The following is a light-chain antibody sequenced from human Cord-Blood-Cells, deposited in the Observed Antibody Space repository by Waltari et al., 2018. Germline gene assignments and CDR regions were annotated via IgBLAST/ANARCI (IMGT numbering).Light chain of an antibody. CDR1: SGDAGGYNH. J-gene: IGLJ3*02. V-gene: IGLV2-14*01. Sequence: QSALTQPAYGSGSPGQPITISCTGTSGDAGGYNHVLGYQQHPDKAPKLMIYEVSHRPSGVSNRFSGSKSGNTASLTISGLQAEDEADYYCSSYTSSSTWVFGGGTKLTVL. CDR3: SSYTSSSTWV. CDR2: EVS.